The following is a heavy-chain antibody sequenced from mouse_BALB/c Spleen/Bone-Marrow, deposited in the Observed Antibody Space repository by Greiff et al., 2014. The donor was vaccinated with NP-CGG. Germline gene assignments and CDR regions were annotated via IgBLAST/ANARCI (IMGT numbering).Heavy chain of an antibody. CDR3: ARDRGVQGYAMDY. CDR1: GFTFSDYY. V-gene: IGHV5-4*02. Sequence: EVQVVESGGGLEKPGGSLKLSCAASGFTFSDYYMYWVRQTPEKRLEWVATISDGSTYTYYPDSVKGRFTISRDNAKNNLYLQMSSLKSEDTALYYCARDRGVQGYAMDYWGQGTSVTVSS. D-gene: IGHD2-14*01. CDR2: ISDGSTYT. J-gene: IGHJ4*01.